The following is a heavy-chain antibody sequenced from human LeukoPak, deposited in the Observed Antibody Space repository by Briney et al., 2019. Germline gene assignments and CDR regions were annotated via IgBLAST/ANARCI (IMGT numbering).Heavy chain of an antibody. CDR2: ISYDGSNK. CDR1: GFTFSSYA. D-gene: IGHD4-17*01. CDR3: ARETVTVTTFRGPFDY. Sequence: PGGSLRLSCAASGFTFSSYAMHWVRQAPGKGLEWVAVISYDGSNKYYADSVKGRFTISRDNAKNTLYLQMNSLRAEDTAVYYCARETVTVTTFRGPFDYWGQGTLVTVSS. V-gene: IGHV3-30-3*01. J-gene: IGHJ4*02.